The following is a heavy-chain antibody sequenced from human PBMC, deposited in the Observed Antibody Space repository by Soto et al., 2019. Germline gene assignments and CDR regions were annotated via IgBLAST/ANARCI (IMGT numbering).Heavy chain of an antibody. D-gene: IGHD3-22*01. CDR3: ARDLGYYDSSGYFDY. V-gene: IGHV3-11*01. CDR2: ISSSGDII. Sequence: LRLSCAASGFTFSDHYMSWIRQAPGKGLEWVSYISSSGDIIYYADSVKGRFTISRDNAKNSLYLQMNSLRAEDTAVYYCARDLGYYDSSGYFDYWGQGTLVTVSS. CDR1: GFTFSDHY. J-gene: IGHJ4*02.